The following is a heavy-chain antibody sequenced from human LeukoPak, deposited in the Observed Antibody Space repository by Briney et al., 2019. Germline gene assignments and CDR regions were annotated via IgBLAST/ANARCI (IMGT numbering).Heavy chain of an antibody. CDR1: GFTFSSYS. D-gene: IGHD2-15*01. J-gene: IGHJ4*02. Sequence: GGSLRLSCAASGFTFSSYSMNWVRQAPGKGLEWVSSISYSSSYIYYADSVKGRFTISRDNAKNSLYLQMNSLRAEDTAVYYCWVGHPPPDKVVVVAATIDYWGQGTLVTVSS. CDR3: WVGHPPPDKVVVVAATIDY. V-gene: IGHV3-21*01. CDR2: ISYSSSYI.